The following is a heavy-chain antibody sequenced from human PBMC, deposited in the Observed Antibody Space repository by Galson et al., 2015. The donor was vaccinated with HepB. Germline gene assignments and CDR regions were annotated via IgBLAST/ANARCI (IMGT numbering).Heavy chain of an antibody. CDR2: ISYDGVNQ. CDR3: ARDRCSSCYNYRDY. Sequence: SLRLSCAASEFTFSSYAMHWVRQAPGKGLEWVAVISYDGVNQYYADSVKGRFTISRDNSKSTLYLHMSSLTAEDTAMYYCARDRCSSCYNYRDYWGQGTLVTVSS. D-gene: IGHD6-13*01. V-gene: IGHV3-30*04. CDR1: EFTFSSYA. J-gene: IGHJ4*02.